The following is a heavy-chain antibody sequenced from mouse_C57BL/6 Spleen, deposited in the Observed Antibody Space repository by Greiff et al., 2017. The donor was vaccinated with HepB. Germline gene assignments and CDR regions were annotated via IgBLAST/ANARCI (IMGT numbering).Heavy chain of an antibody. CDR1: GYTFTDYN. Sequence: EVQLQQSGPELVKPGASVKIPCKASGYTFTDYNMDWVKQSHGKSLEWIGDINPNNGGTIYNQKFKGKATLTVDKSSSTAYMELRSLTSEDTAVYYCASRGLRRGYFDVWGTGTTVTVSS. J-gene: IGHJ1*03. V-gene: IGHV1-18*01. CDR3: ASRGLRRGYFDV. CDR2: INPNNGGT. D-gene: IGHD2-4*01.